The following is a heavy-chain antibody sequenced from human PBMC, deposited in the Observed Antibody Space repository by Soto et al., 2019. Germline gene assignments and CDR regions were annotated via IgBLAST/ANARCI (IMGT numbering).Heavy chain of an antibody. D-gene: IGHD6-19*01. CDR2: ISAYNGNT. V-gene: IGHV1-18*01. CDR1: GYTFTSYG. J-gene: IGHJ4*02. CDR3: ARDKGGGGPRGWGGY. Sequence: QVQLVQSGAEVKKPGASVKVSCKASGYTFTSYGISWVRQAPGQGLEWMGWISAYNGNTNYAQKLQGRVTMTTDTSARTAYMEMRGLRSDETGGYYCARDKGGGGPRGWGGYWGQGTLVTVSS.